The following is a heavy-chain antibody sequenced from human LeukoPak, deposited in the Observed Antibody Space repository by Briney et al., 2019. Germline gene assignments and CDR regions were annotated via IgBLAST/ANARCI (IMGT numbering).Heavy chain of an antibody. Sequence: GGSLRLSCAASGFTFSSYAMSWVRQAPGKGLEWVAAISGSGRSTYYADSVKGRFTISRDNSKNTLYLQMNSLRADDTAVYYCAARSWEYYFDYWGQGTLVTVSS. V-gene: IGHV3-23*01. CDR3: AARSWEYYFDY. D-gene: IGHD1-26*01. CDR1: GFTFSSYA. J-gene: IGHJ4*02. CDR2: ISGSGRST.